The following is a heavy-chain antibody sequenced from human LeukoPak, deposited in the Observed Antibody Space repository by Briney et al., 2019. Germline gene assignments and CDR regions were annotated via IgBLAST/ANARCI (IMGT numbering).Heavy chain of an antibody. CDR3: ARDVRDIVVVVAAIVRFDP. V-gene: IGHV4-39*07. D-gene: IGHD2-15*01. Sequence: SETLSLTCTVSGGSISSGDYYWSWIRQPPGKGLEWIGSIYYSGSTYYNPSLKSRVTISVDTSKNQFSLKLSSVTAADTAVYYCARDVRDIVVVVAAIVRFDPWGQGTLVTVSS. CDR1: GGSISSGDYY. J-gene: IGHJ5*02. CDR2: IYYSGST.